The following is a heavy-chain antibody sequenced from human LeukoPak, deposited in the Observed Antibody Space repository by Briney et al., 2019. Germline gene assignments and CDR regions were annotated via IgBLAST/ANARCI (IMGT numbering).Heavy chain of an antibody. V-gene: IGHV4-4*07. CDR3: ARDQHGSGSSLAYYYGMDV. Sequence: PSETLSLTCTVSGGSISSDYWNWIRQPAGKGLEWIGRIHTSGYTNYNPSLKSRVTMSVDTSKNQFSLKLSSVTAADTAVYYCARDQHGSGSSLAYYYGMDVWGQGTTVTVSS. CDR2: IHTSGYT. CDR1: GGSISSDY. D-gene: IGHD3-10*01. J-gene: IGHJ6*02.